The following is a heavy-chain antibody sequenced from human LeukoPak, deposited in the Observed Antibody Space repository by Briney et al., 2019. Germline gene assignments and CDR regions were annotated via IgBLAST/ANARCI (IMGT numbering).Heavy chain of an antibody. J-gene: IGHJ5*02. CDR2: IKQDGSEK. Sequence: GGSLRLSCAASGFTFSSYWMSWVRQAPGKGLEWVANIKQDGSEKYYVDSVKGRFTISRDNSKNTLYLQMNSLRAEDTAVYYCAKDRDCSSTSCLGWFDPWGQGTLVTVSS. CDR1: GFTFSSYW. CDR3: AKDRDCSSTSCLGWFDP. D-gene: IGHD2-2*01. V-gene: IGHV3-7*03.